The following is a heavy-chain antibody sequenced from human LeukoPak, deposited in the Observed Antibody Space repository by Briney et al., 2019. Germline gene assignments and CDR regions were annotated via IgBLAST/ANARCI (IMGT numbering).Heavy chain of an antibody. D-gene: IGHD2-15*01. V-gene: IGHV4-59*01. Sequence: SETLSLTCAVSGGSMRSYYWSWIRQPPGKGLEWIGYIYYSGSTIYNPSLKSRVTISLDTSKNQFSLKLSSVTAADTAVYYCARGEAPWWSFDYWGQGTLVTVSS. J-gene: IGHJ4*02. CDR1: GGSMRSYY. CDR2: IYYSGST. CDR3: ARGEAPWWSFDY.